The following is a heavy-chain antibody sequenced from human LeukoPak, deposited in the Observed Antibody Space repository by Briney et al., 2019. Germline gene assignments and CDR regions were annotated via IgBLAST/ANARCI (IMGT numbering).Heavy chain of an antibody. J-gene: IGHJ6*02. CDR1: GGSFSGYY. CDR2: INHSGST. D-gene: IGHD6-25*01. CDR3: GRGRGYDYYYYGMDV. V-gene: IGHV4-34*01. Sequence: SETLSLTCAVYGGSFSGYYWSWIRQPPGKGLEWIGEINHSGSTNYNPSLKSRVTISVDTSKNQFSLKLSSVTAADTAVYYCGRGRGYDYYYYGMDVWGQGTTVTVSS.